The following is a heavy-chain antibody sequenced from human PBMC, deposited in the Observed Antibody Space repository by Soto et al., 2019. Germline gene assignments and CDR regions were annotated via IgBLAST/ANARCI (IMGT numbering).Heavy chain of an antibody. CDR1: GFTFSSYA. J-gene: IGHJ5*02. CDR3: AKGVYSSGLFDWFDP. V-gene: IGHV3-23*01. Sequence: HPVGSLRLSCAASGFTFSSYAMSWVRQAPGKGLEWVSAISGSGGSTYYADSVKGRFTISRDNSKNTLYLQMNSLRAEDTAVYYCAKGVYSSGLFDWFDPWGQGTLVTVSS. CDR2: ISGSGGST. D-gene: IGHD6-19*01.